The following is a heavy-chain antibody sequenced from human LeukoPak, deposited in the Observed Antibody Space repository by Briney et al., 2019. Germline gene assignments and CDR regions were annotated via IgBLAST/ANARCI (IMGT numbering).Heavy chain of an antibody. J-gene: IGHJ5*02. D-gene: IGHD3-10*01. CDR3: ASNPYGSEPSFDP. CDR1: GGTFSSYT. CDR2: IIPILGIA. Sequence: ASVKVSCKASGGTFSSYTISWVRQAPGQGLEWMGRIIPILGIANYAQKFQGRVTITADKSTSTAYMELSSLRPEDAAVYYCASNPYGSEPSFDPWGQGTLVTVSS. V-gene: IGHV1-69*02.